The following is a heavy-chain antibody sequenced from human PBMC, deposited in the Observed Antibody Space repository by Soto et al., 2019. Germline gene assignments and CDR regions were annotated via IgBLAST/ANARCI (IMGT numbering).Heavy chain of an antibody. CDR2: IIPIFGTA. J-gene: IGHJ5*02. D-gene: IGHD1-1*01. CDR1: GGTFSNFA. Sequence: QVQLAQSGAEVKKPGSSVKVSCKASGGTFSNFAISWVRQAPGQGLEWMGGIIPIFGTANYAQKFQGRVTITADESTSTAYMELSSLRSEDTAVYYCAREPKKNWNEDYFDPWGQGTLVTVSS. CDR3: AREPKKNWNEDYFDP. V-gene: IGHV1-69*01.